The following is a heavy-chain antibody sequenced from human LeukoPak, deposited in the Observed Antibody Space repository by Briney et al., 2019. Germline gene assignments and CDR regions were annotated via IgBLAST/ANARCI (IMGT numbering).Heavy chain of an antibody. V-gene: IGHV4-39*07. CDR1: GGSISSSSYY. J-gene: IGHJ4*02. D-gene: IGHD3-10*01. CDR2: IYYSGNT. Sequence: SETLSLTCTVSGGSISSSSYYWGWIRQPPGKGLEWIGNIYYSGNTYYNPSLMSRVTISVDKSKNQFSLKLSSVTAADTAVYYCARYGSGSYYTGYFDYWGQGTLVTVSS. CDR3: ARYGSGSYYTGYFDY.